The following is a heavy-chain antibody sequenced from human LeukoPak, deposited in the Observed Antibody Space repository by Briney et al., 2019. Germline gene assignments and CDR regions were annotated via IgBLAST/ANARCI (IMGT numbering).Heavy chain of an antibody. CDR1: GFTFSSYW. V-gene: IGHV3-7*03. Sequence: PGGSLRLSCAASGFTFSSYWMSWVRQAPGKGLEWVANIKQDGSEKFYVDSVKGRFTISRDNALNSLYLQMSSLRAEDTAIYYCARSIPYGTTWYGRSDYWGQGPLVTVSS. D-gene: IGHD6-13*01. CDR2: IKQDGSEK. J-gene: IGHJ4*02. CDR3: ARSIPYGTTWYGRSDY.